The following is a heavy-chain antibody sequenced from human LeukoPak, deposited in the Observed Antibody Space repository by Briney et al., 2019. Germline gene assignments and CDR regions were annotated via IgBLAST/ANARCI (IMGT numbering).Heavy chain of an antibody. CDR3: ARLSSESYGGYYYYYMDV. D-gene: IGHD3-10*01. V-gene: IGHV3-74*01. J-gene: IGHJ6*03. CDR1: GFTFSNYW. CDR2: INSDGSST. Sequence: GGSLRLSCAASGFTFSNYWMHWVRQAPGKGLVLVSRINSDGSSTSYADSVKGRFTISRDNAKNTLYLQMHSLRAEDTAVYYCARLSSESYGGYYYYYMDVWGEGTTVTVSS.